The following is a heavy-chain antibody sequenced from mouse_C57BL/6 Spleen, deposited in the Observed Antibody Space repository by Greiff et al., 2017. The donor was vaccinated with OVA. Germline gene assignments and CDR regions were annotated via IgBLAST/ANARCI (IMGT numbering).Heavy chain of an antibody. CDR2: INPSSGYT. V-gene: IGHV1-4*01. D-gene: IGHD6-1*01. J-gene: IGHJ2*01. Sequence: QVQLKESGAELARPGASVKMSCKASGYTFTSYTMHWVKQRPGQGLEWIGYINPSSGYTKYNQKFKDKATLTADKSSSTAYMQLSSLTSEDSAVYNCARGQVYFDYWGQGTTLTVSS. CDR1: GYTFTSYT. CDR3: ARGQVYFDY.